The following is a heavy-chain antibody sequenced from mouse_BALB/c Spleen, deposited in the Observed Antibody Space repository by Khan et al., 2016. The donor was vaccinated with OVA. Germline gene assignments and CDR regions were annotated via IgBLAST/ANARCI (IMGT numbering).Heavy chain of an antibody. CDR1: GYTFTTYW. CDR3: TRRGLFGLVAY. D-gene: IGHD6-2*01. Sequence: QIQLVQSGAELAKPGASVKMSCTASGYTFTTYWIHWIKQRPGQGLEWIGYINPSTGYTEYTKKFKDKATLTDDESSSTAYMQLNRLTSADSAVDYCTRRGLFGLVAYWGQGTLVTVSA. V-gene: IGHV1-7*01. CDR2: INPSTGYT. J-gene: IGHJ3*01.